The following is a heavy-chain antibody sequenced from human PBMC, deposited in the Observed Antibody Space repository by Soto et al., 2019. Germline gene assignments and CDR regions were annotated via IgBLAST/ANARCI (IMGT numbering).Heavy chain of an antibody. D-gene: IGHD6-13*01. CDR2: INPSGGST. V-gene: IGHV1-46*01. CDR3: ARGGYSSTWSNLLDRSGLDV. Sequence: ASVKVSCKASGYTFTSYYMHWVRQAPGQGLEWMGIINPSGGSTNYAQKFQGRVTITADTSTYTVYMELSGLRSGDTAVYYCARGGYSSTWSNLLDRSGLDVWGQGTTVTVS. J-gene: IGHJ6*02. CDR1: GYTFTSYY.